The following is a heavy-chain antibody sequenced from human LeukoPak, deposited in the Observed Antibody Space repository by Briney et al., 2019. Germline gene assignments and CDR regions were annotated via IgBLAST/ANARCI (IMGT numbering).Heavy chain of an antibody. CDR3: AKDLDSSSWYFFDY. J-gene: IGHJ4*02. Sequence: GGSLRLSCAASGFTFSSHAMSWVRQAPGKGLEWVAVISYDGSNKYYADSVKGRFTISRDNSKNTLYLQMNSLRAEDTAVYYCAKDLDSSSWYFFDYWGQGTLVTVSS. V-gene: IGHV3-30*18. CDR1: GFTFSSHA. D-gene: IGHD6-13*01. CDR2: ISYDGSNK.